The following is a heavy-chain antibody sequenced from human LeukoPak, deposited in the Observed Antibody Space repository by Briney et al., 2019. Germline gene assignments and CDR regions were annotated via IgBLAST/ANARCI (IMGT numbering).Heavy chain of an antibody. CDR2: ISGSGGST. Sequence: GGSLRLSCAASGFTFSSYAMSWVRQAPGKGLEWVSAISGSGGSTYYTDSVKGRFTISRDNSKNTLYLQMNSLRAEDTAVYYCASSGSYSTFDYWGQGTLVTVSS. D-gene: IGHD1-26*01. CDR3: ASSGSYSTFDY. V-gene: IGHV3-23*01. CDR1: GFTFSSYA. J-gene: IGHJ4*02.